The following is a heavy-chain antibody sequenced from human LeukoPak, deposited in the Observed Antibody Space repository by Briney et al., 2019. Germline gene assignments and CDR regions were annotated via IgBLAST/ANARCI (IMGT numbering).Heavy chain of an antibody. CDR1: GGSISSSSYY. J-gene: IGHJ4*02. CDR2: IYYSGST. CDR3: ARDLYSSSSGFDY. V-gene: IGHV4-39*07. Sequence: PSETLSLTCTVSGGSISSSSYYWGWIRQPPGKGLEWIGSIYYSGSTYYNPSLKSRVTISVDTSKNQFSLKLSSVTAADTAVYYCARDLYSSSSGFDYWGQGTLVTVSS. D-gene: IGHD6-6*01.